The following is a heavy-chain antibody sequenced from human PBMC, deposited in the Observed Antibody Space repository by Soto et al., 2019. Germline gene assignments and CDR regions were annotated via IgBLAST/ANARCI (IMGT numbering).Heavy chain of an antibody. J-gene: IGHJ6*03. Sequence: EVQLVESGGGLVKPGGSLRLSCAASGFTFSSYSMNWVRQAPGKGLEWVSSISSSSSYIYYADSVKGRFTISRDNAKNSLYLQMNSLRAEDTAVYYGARDCIAVAGTIYYYYMDVWGKGTTVTVSS. D-gene: IGHD6-19*01. CDR1: GFTFSSYS. CDR2: ISSSSSYI. CDR3: ARDCIAVAGTIYYYYMDV. V-gene: IGHV3-21*01.